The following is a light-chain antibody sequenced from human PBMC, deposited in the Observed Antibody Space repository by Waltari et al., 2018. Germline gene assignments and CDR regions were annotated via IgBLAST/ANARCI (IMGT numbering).Light chain of an antibody. CDR1: SSNIGGYPY. J-gene: IGLJ3*02. CDR2: GVT. V-gene: IGLV2-14*01. CDR3: SSYTSTSTWV. Sequence: QSALTQPASVSGSPGQSVTISCTGTSSNIGGYPYVSWYQQHPGKVPKLIIFGVTDRPSGISNRFSGSKSGNTASLTISGLQAEDEADFYCSSYTSTSTWVFGGGTKLTVL.